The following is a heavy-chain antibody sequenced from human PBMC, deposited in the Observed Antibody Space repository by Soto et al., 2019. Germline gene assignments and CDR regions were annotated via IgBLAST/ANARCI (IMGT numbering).Heavy chain of an antibody. CDR1: GFTFSSYG. V-gene: IGHV3-33*01. D-gene: IGHD6-13*01. CDR2: IWYDGSNK. Sequence: PGGSLRLSCAASGFTFSSYGMHWVRQAPGKGQEWVAVIWYDGSNKYYADSVKGRFTISRDNSKNTLYLQMNSLRAEDTAVYYFARVIAAAGTSYYFYGMAVWGQGTTVTVSS. CDR3: ARVIAAAGTSYYFYGMAV. J-gene: IGHJ6*02.